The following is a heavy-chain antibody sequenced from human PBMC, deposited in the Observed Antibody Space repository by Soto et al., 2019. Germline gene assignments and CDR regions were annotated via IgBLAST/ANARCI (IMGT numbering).Heavy chain of an antibody. J-gene: IGHJ4*02. CDR3: ARHYCSSASCYATGFDY. CDR1: GGSIYSSSHY. D-gene: IGHD2-2*01. CDR2: IYYSGST. Sequence: SETLSLTCSVSGGSIYSSSHYWGWIRQPPGKGLEWIGSIYYSGSTYYNPSLKSRVTISVDTSKTQFSLKLTSVTAADTAVYYCARHYCSSASCYATGFDYWGQGTLVTVSS. V-gene: IGHV4-39*01.